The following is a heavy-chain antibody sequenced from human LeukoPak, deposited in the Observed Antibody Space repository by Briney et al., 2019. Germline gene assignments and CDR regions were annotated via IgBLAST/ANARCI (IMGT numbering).Heavy chain of an antibody. V-gene: IGHV3-11*01. J-gene: IGHJ3*02. Sequence: XTFXXXYMXXXRXXXXXXXEWVSYISSSGSTIYYADSVKGRFTISRDNAKNSLYLQMNSLRAEDTAVYYCARSSWDAFDIWGQGTMVTVSS. D-gene: IGHD6-6*01. CDR2: ISSSGSTI. CDR3: ARSSWDAFDI. CDR1: XTFXXXY.